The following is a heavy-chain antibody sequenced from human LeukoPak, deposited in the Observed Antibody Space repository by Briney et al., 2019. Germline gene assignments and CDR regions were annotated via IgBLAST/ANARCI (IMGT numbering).Heavy chain of an antibody. CDR2: VHSDGSIT. CDR3: TREQEDCTGTTCYRAFDV. V-gene: IGHV3-74*01. CDR1: GFTFSDYY. J-gene: IGHJ3*01. Sequence: PGGSLRLSCAASGFTFSDYYMSWIRQAPGKGLEWVSRVHSDGSITNYAASVKGRFSISRDSAKNTLYLQMSSLRSEDTAVYYCTREQEDCTGTTCYRAFDVWGQGTMVTVS. D-gene: IGHD2-2*01.